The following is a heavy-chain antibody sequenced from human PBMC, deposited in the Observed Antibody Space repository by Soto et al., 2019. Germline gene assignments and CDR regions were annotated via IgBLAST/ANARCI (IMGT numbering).Heavy chain of an antibody. Sequence: VQLVESGGGLVQPGRSLRLSCAASGFTFDDYAMHWVRQAPGKGLEWVSGISWNSGSIGYADSVKGRFTISRDNAKNSLYLQMNSLRAEDTALYYCAKDRLFLGYCTNGVCNDAFDIWGQGTMVTVSS. CDR1: GFTFDDYA. CDR2: ISWNSGSI. CDR3: AKDRLFLGYCTNGVCNDAFDI. V-gene: IGHV3-9*01. J-gene: IGHJ3*02. D-gene: IGHD2-8*01.